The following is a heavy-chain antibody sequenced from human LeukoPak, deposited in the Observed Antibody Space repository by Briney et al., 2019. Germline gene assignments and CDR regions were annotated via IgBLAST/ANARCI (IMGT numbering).Heavy chain of an antibody. Sequence: SVKVSCKASGGTFSSYAISWVRQAPGQGREWMGRIIPIFGTANYAQKFQGRVTITTDESTRTAYMELSSLRSEDTAVYYCARPLNGGNFNAFDIWGQGTMVTVSS. CDR2: IIPIFGTA. D-gene: IGHD4-23*01. CDR3: ARPLNGGNFNAFDI. V-gene: IGHV1-69*05. CDR1: GGTFSSYA. J-gene: IGHJ3*02.